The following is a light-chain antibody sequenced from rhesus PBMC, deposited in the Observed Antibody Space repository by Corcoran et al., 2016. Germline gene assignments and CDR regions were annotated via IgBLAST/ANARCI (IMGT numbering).Light chain of an antibody. CDR3: QQYNSAPYS. Sequence: DIQMTQSPSSLSAPVGDTVTITWRASQGISKFVAWYQQKPGKAPKPLIHSASRLKSGVPSRFSGSGSGAEFTLTLTSLQPDAFATYYCQQYNSAPYSFGQGTKVDIK. CDR2: SAS. CDR1: QGISKF. J-gene: IGKJ2*01. V-gene: IGKV1-37*01.